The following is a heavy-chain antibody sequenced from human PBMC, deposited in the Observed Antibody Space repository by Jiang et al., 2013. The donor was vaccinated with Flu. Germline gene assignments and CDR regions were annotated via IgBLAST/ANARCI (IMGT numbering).Heavy chain of an antibody. D-gene: IGHD3-22*01. CDR2: IIPILGIA. CDR1: GGTFSSYA. Sequence: SGAEVKKPGSSVKVSCKASGGTFSSYAISWVRQAPGQGLEWMGRIIPILGIANYAQKFQGRVTITADKSTSTAYMELSSLRSEDTAVYYCAREDQSYDSSGYAEPRNGMDVWGKGTTVTVSS. CDR3: AREDQSYDSSGYAEPRNGMDV. V-gene: IGHV1-69*04. J-gene: IGHJ6*04.